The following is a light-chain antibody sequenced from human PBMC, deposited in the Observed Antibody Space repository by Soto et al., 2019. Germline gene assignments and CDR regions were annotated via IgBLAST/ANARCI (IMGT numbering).Light chain of an antibody. Sequence: DIQMTQSPPSVSASVGDXVTITCRASQDVGKWLAWYQQKPGKAPTLMIHGASSLQSGVPPRYSGSGYGTDCTLTISSLQPEDFATYYCQQANSFPITFGQGTRLEIK. V-gene: IGKV1-12*01. CDR3: QQANSFPIT. J-gene: IGKJ5*01. CDR1: QDVGKW. CDR2: GAS.